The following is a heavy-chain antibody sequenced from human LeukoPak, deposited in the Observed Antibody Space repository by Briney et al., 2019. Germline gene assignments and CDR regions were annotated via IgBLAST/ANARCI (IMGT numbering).Heavy chain of an antibody. D-gene: IGHD3-16*01. CDR1: GFTFSSYE. V-gene: IGHV3-48*03. CDR3: ARDKMGDGDHFDY. J-gene: IGHJ4*02. Sequence: GGSLRLSCAASGFTFSSYEMNWVRQAPGKGLEWVSYISGSGSSINYADSVKGRFTISRDNAKNSLYLLMDSLRADDTAVYYCARDKMGDGDHFDYWGQGTLVTVSS. CDR2: ISGSGSSI.